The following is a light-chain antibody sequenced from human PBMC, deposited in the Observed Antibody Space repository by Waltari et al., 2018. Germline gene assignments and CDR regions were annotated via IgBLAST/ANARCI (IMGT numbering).Light chain of an antibody. V-gene: IGKV3-20*01. J-gene: IGKJ5*01. Sequence: EIVLTQSPCTLSLSPGERATLSCRASQSVSSSYLAWYQQKPGQAPRLLIYGASSRATGIPDRFSGSGSGTDFTLTISRLEPEDFATYYCQHRHSYPITFGQGTRLEIK. CDR3: QHRHSYPIT. CDR1: QSVSSSY. CDR2: GAS.